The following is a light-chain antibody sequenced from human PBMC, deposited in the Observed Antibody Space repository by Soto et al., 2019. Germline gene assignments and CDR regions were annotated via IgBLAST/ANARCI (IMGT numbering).Light chain of an antibody. CDR1: QSVSSH. J-gene: IGKJ2*01. V-gene: IGKV3-11*01. CDR2: DAS. CDR3: QQRSNWPPGYT. Sequence: EIVLTQSPATLSLSPGERATLSCRASQSVSSHLAWYQQKPGQAPRLLIYDASNRATGIPARFSGSGSGTDFTLTISSLEPEDVAVYYCQQRSNWPPGYTFGQGTKLEIK.